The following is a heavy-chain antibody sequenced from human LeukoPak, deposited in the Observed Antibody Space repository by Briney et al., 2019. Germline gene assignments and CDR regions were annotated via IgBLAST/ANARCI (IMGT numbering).Heavy chain of an antibody. CDR2: IYTSGST. CDR1: GGSISSYY. J-gene: IGHJ6*03. D-gene: IGHD6-6*01. V-gene: IGHV4-4*07. Sequence: SETLSLTCTVSGGSISSYYWSWIRQPAGKGLEWIGRIYTSGSTNYNPSLKSRVTMSVDTSKNQFSLKLSSVTAADTAVYYCATVRDSTSYYYYYYMDVWGKGTTVTVSS. CDR3: ATVRDSTSYYYYYYMDV.